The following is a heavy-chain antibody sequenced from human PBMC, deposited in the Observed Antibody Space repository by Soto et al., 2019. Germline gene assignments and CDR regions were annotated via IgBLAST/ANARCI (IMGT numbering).Heavy chain of an antibody. CDR2: IYPGDSDT. CDR1: GYSFTSYW. J-gene: IGHJ4*02. V-gene: IGHV5-51*01. CDR3: ARLPTLDYDFWSGYLDY. Sequence: GESLKISCKGSGYSFTSYWIGWVRQMPGKGLEWMGIIYPGDSDTRYSPSFQGQVTISADKSISTAYLQWSSLKASDTAMYYCARLPTLDYDFWSGYLDYWGQGTLVTVSS. D-gene: IGHD3-3*01.